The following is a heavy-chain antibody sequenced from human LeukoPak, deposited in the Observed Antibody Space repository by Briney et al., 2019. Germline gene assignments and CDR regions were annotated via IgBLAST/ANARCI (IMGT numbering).Heavy chain of an antibody. CDR2: IYYSGST. D-gene: IGHD3-10*01. CDR1: GDSISSYH. V-gene: IGHV4-59*01. Sequence: PAETLSLTCTVSGDSISSYHWNWIRQPPGKGLEWIGYIYYSGSTKYNPPLKNRVTISVDTSKNQFSLKLSSVTAADTAVYYCARDSARGKGGGVLLRNWGQGTLVTVSS. J-gene: IGHJ4*02. CDR3: ARDSARGKGGGVLLRN.